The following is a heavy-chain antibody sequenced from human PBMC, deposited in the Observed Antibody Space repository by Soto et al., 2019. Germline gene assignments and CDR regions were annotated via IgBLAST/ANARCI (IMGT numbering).Heavy chain of an antibody. J-gene: IGHJ5*02. CDR1: GYSFTSYR. D-gene: IGHD6-13*01. CDR3: ARHVRGSSSWPYNWFDP. CDR2: IYPGDSDT. Sequence: PGESLKISCKGSGYSFTSYRIGWVRQMPGKGLEWMGIIYPGDSDTRYSPSFQGQVTISADKSISTAYLQWSSLKASDTAMYYCARHVRGSSSWPYNWFDPWGQGTLVTVSS. V-gene: IGHV5-51*01.